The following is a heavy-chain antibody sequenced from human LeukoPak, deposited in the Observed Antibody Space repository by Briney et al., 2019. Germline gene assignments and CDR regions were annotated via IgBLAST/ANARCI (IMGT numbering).Heavy chain of an antibody. CDR2: ISHSGST. CDR3: ARVGIYYYGSGALDAFDI. V-gene: IGHV4-4*02. J-gene: IGHJ3*02. Sequence: SGTLSLTCDVSGGSISSSNWWSWVRPPPGKGLEWIGEISHSGSTNYNPSLKSRVTISVDKSENQFSLKMSSVTAADTAVYYCARVGIYYYGSGALDAFDIWGQGTMVAVSS. D-gene: IGHD3-10*01. CDR1: GGSISSSNW.